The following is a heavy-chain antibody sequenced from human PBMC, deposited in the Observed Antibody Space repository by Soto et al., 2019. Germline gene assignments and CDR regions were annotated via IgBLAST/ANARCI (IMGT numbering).Heavy chain of an antibody. Sequence: QVQLVESGGGVXXXXXXLXXSXAASGFTFSSYAMHWVRQAPGKGLEWVAVXSYDGSNKYYADSVKGRFTISRDNSKNTLYLQMNSLRAEDTAVYYCARDPATPRRGYSYGSVLGYFDYWGQGTLVTVSS. V-gene: IGHV3-30-3*01. J-gene: IGHJ4*02. CDR1: GFTFSSYA. CDR3: ARDPATPRRGYSYGSVLGYFDY. D-gene: IGHD5-18*01. CDR2: XSYDGSNK.